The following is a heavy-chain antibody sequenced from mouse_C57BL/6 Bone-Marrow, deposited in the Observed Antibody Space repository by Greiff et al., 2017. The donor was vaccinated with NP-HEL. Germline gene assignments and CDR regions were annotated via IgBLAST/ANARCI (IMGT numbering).Heavy chain of an antibody. CDR2: INSDGGST. CDR3: ARHNGDYDVGSPWFAY. Sequence: EVKLMESGGGLVQPGESLKLSCESNEYEFPSHDMSWVRKTPEKRLELVAAINSDGGSTYYPDTMERRFIISRDNTKKTLYLQMSSLRSEDTALYYCARHNGDYDVGSPWFAYWGQGTLVTVSA. CDR1: EYEFPSHD. V-gene: IGHV5-2*01. D-gene: IGHD2-4*01. J-gene: IGHJ3*01.